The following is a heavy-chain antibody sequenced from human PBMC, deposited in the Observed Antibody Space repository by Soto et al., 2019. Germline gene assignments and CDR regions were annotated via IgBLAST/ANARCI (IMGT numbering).Heavy chain of an antibody. CDR2: ISSSSSTI. CDR1: GFTFSSYS. J-gene: IGHJ4*02. Sequence: GGSLTLSCAASGFTFSSYSMNWVRQAPGKGLEWVSYISSSSSTIYYADSVKGRFTISRDNAKNSLYLQMNSLRDEDTAVYYCASHSSSWYLGLYYFDYWGQGTLVTVSS. V-gene: IGHV3-48*02. CDR3: ASHSSSWYLGLYYFDY. D-gene: IGHD6-13*01.